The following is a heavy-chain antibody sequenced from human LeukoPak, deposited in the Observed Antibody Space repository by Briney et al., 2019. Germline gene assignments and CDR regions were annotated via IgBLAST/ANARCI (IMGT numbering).Heavy chain of an antibody. V-gene: IGHV3-9*01. D-gene: IGHD3-10*01. CDR3: AKGANYGSGSYVDY. CDR2: ISWNSGSI. J-gene: IGHJ4*02. CDR1: GLTFDDYA. Sequence: PGRSLRLSCAASGLTFDDYAMHWVRQAPGKGLEWVSGISWNSGSIGYADSVKGRFTISRDNAKNSLYLQMNSLRAEDTALYYCAKGANYGSGSYVDYWGQGTLVTVSS.